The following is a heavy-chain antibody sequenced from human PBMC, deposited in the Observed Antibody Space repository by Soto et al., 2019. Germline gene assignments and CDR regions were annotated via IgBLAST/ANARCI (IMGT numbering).Heavy chain of an antibody. CDR3: ATELGENPASPFDA. Sequence: QVQLVQSGADVKKPGSSVKVSCQASGVTFSSETLGWVRQAPGQGLEWVGGSIPLFGTASYAQKFQGRVTITAYESTSTVYMELSSLRSDDTAVYFCATELGENPASPFDAWGQGTLVTVSS. J-gene: IGHJ4*02. V-gene: IGHV1-69*01. CDR2: SIPLFGTA. D-gene: IGHD3-10*01. CDR1: GVTFSSET.